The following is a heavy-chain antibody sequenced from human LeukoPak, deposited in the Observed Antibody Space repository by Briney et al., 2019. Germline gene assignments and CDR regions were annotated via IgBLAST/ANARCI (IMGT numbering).Heavy chain of an antibody. CDR1: GFTFDDYG. Sequence: GGSLRLSCAASGFTFDDYGMAWVRQVPGKGLEWVSDINWAGDRTRYADSVKGRFTISRDNAKNTLYLQMNSLRAEDTAVYYCASTRGATVTNYWGQGTLVTVSS. CDR3: ASTRGATVTNY. CDR2: INWAGDRT. J-gene: IGHJ4*02. V-gene: IGHV3-20*04. D-gene: IGHD4-17*01.